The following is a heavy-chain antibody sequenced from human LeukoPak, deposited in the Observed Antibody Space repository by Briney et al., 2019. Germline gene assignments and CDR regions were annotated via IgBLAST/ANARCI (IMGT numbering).Heavy chain of an antibody. CDR1: GFTFSSYA. CDR3: AKDLGYCSSTSC. CDR2: ISDDGSNK. V-gene: IGHV3-30-3*01. J-gene: IGHJ4*02. D-gene: IGHD2-2*01. Sequence: PGRSLRLSCEASGFTFSSYAMHWVRQAPGKGLEWVAVISDDGSNKYYADSVKGRFTISRDNSKNTRYLQMNSLRAEDTAVYYCAKDLGYCSSTSCWGQGTLVTVSS.